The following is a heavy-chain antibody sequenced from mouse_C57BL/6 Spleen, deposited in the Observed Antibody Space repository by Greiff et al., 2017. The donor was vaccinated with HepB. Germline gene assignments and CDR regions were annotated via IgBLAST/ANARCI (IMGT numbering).Heavy chain of an antibody. J-gene: IGHJ2*01. CDR2: ISYDGSN. Sequence: EVKLQESGPGLVKPSQSLSLTCSVTGYSITSGYYWNWIRQFPGNKLEWMGYISYDGSNNYNPSLKNRISITRDTSKNQFFLKLNSVTPEDTATYYCARVYYDYEDYFDYWGQGTTLTVSS. D-gene: IGHD2-4*01. CDR3: ARVYYDYEDYFDY. V-gene: IGHV3-6*01. CDR1: GYSITSGYY.